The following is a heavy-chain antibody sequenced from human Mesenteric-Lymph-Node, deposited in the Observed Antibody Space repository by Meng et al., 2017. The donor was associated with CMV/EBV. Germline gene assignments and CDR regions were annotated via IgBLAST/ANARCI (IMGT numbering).Heavy chain of an antibody. CDR3: AKHRFDSSGYWAFDY. V-gene: IGHV3-23*01. CDR1: GFPIPNSA. CDR2: ISGSGGKT. D-gene: IGHD3-22*01. Sequence: GFPIPNSAVTWVRRAPGKGLEWVSGISGSGGKTFDADSVKGRFTISRDNSKNTLYLQMNSLRAEDTAVYYCAKHRFDSSGYWAFDYWGQGTLVTVSS. J-gene: IGHJ4*02.